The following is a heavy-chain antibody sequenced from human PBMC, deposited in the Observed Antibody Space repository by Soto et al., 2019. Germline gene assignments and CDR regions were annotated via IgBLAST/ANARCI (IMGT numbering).Heavy chain of an antibody. V-gene: IGHV4-59*01. Sequence: SETLSLTCTVSGGSISSYYWSWIRQPPGKGLEWIGYIYYSGSTNYSPSLKSRVTISLHTSKNQFSLKLSSVTAADTAVYYCARGSTYTSPDYWGQGTLVTVSS. CDR1: GGSISSYY. CDR3: ARGSTYTSPDY. J-gene: IGHJ4*02. D-gene: IGHD2-2*01. CDR2: IYYSGST.